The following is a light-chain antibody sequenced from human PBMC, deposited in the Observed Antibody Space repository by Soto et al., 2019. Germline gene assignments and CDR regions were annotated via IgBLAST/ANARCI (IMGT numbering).Light chain of an antibody. V-gene: IGKV3-20*01. Sequence: EIVLTQSPGTLSLSPGERATLSCRASQSISGSFLAWYQHKPGQAPRVLIYGASRRATGIPDRFSGSGSGTDFTLIISRLEPEDFALYYCPQYYSSWTFVQGTKVEMK. CDR1: QSISGSF. CDR3: PQYYSSWT. CDR2: GAS. J-gene: IGKJ1*01.